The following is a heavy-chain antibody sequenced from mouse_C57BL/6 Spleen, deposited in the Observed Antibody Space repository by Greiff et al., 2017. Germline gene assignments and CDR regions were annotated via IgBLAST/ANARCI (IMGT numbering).Heavy chain of an antibody. D-gene: IGHD1-1*01. Sequence: QVQLQQSGAELVRPGSSVKLSCKASGYTFTSYWMHWVKQRPIQGLEWIGNIDPSDSETHYNQKFKDKATLTVDKSSSTAYMQLSSLTSEDSAVYYCSIHGSSFYYFDYWGQGTTLTVSS. J-gene: IGHJ2*01. CDR3: SIHGSSFYYFDY. V-gene: IGHV1-52*01. CDR1: GYTFTSYW. CDR2: IDPSDSET.